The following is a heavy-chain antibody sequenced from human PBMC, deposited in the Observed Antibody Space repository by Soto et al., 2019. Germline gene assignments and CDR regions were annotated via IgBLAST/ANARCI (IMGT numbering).Heavy chain of an antibody. CDR2: LSNSGANT. J-gene: IGHJ4*02. D-gene: IGHD2-15*01. V-gene: IGHV3-23*01. Sequence: EVQLLESGGGFVEPGGSLRLSCAASGFTFSSYAMTWVRQAPGKGLEWVSGLSNSGANTYYADSVKGRFTISRDNSKNTLYMQMNSLRVEDTGVYYCAKRYCSAGSCAGFDFWGQGTLVTVSS. CDR3: AKRYCSAGSCAGFDF. CDR1: GFTFSSYA.